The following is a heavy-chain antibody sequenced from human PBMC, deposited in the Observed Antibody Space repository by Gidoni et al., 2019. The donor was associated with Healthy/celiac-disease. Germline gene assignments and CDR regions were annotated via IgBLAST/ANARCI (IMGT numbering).Heavy chain of an antibody. J-gene: IGHJ4*02. V-gene: IGHV3-43*01. CDR1: GFTLYDYT. D-gene: IGHD5-12*01. CDR2: ISWDGGST. Sequence: EVQLVESGGVVVQPGGSLRLSFAASGFTLYDYTMHWVRQAPGKGLEWVSLISWDGGSTYYADSVKGRFTISRDNSKNSLYLQMNSLRTEDTALYYCAKDTVPRLEMATIEGLDYWGQGTLVTVSS. CDR3: AKDTVPRLEMATIEGLDY.